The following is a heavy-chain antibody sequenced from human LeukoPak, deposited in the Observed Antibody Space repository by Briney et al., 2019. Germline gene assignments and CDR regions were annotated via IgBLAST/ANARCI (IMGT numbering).Heavy chain of an antibody. CDR3: AIGNLVEWLDPRDLFDP. CDR1: GGSISSYY. J-gene: IGHJ5*02. CDR2: IYYSGST. V-gene: IGHV4-59*01. D-gene: IGHD6-19*01. Sequence: SETLSLTCTVSGGSISSYYWSWIRQPPGKGLEWIGYIYYSGSTNYNPSLKSRVTISVDTSKNQFSLKLSSVTAADTAVYYCAIGNLVEWLDPRDLFDPWGQGTLVTVSS.